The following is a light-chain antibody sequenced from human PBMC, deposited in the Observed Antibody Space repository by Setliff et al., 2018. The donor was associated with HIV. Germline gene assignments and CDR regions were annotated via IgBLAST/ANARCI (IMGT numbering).Light chain of an antibody. CDR1: SSNIGAGYD. J-gene: IGLJ1*01. CDR3: QSYDSSLRGSV. V-gene: IGLV1-40*01. CDR2: GNN. Sequence: PGQRVTISCTGSSSNIGAGYDVHWYQQLPGTAPKLVIFGNNNRPSGIPDRFSGSKSGTSASLAITGLQAEDEADYYCQSYDSSLRGSVFGTGTKVTVL.